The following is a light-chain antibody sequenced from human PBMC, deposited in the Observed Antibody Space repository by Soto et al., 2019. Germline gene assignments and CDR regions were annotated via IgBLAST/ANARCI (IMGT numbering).Light chain of an antibody. CDR3: CSYATPRL. V-gene: IGLV2-23*02. CDR1: SSDVGSYNL. CDR2: EVS. Sequence: QSALTQPASVSGSPGQSITISCTGTSSDVGSYNLVSWYQQHPGKAPKLIIYEVSERPSGVSHRFSGSKTGNTDSLTISGLQAEDEADYYCCSYATPRLFGGGTKVTVL. J-gene: IGLJ2*01.